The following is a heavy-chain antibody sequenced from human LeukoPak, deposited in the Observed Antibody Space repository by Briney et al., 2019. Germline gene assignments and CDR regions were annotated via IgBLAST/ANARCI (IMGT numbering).Heavy chain of an antibody. J-gene: IGHJ4*02. CDR1: GFTFSSYA. Sequence: GGSLRLPCAASGFTFSSYAMHWVRQAPGKGLEWVAVMSYDGSNKYYADSVKGRFTISRDNSKNTLYLQMNSLRAEDTAVYYCAKEDFLAAAGPDYWGQGTLVTVSS. CDR3: AKEDFLAAAGPDY. CDR2: MSYDGSNK. V-gene: IGHV3-30-3*01. D-gene: IGHD6-13*01.